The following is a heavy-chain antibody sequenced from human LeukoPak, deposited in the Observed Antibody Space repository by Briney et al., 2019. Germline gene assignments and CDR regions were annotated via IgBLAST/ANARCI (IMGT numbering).Heavy chain of an antibody. J-gene: IGHJ5*01. V-gene: IGHV3-23*01. CDR2: IGSGSVDK. CDR3: AKRVPLTALDS. D-gene: IGHD3-3*01. Sequence: GGSLRLSCAASGFTFSSYAITWVRQAPGKGLEWVSVIGSGSVDKHYADTVRGRFDISRDNSKNRLFLQMNSLRVEDSGVYYCAKRVPLTALDSWGQGTLVTVSS. CDR1: GFTFSSYA.